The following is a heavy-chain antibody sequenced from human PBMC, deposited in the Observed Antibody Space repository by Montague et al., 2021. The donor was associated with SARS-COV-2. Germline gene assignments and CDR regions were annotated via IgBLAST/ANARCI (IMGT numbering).Heavy chain of an antibody. Sequence: TLSLTCNVSGGSMISGGYYWSWIRQPPGKGLEWIGYVYSGGTTYYNPSLKSPVTISEDMSKNQFSLRLTSVTAADTAVYYCVRDGGLRFAGGAMDVWGQGTTVTVSS. V-gene: IGHV4-31*01. D-gene: IGHD2-21*02. CDR3: VRDGGLRFAGGAMDV. CDR2: VYSGGTT. J-gene: IGHJ6*02. CDR1: GGSMISGGYY.